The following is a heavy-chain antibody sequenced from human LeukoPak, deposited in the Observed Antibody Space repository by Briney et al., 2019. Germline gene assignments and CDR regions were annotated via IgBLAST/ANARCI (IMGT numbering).Heavy chain of an antibody. V-gene: IGHV4-39*07. CDR3: ARAGYYDSSGYYYEEYYFDY. D-gene: IGHD3-22*01. CDR2: IHYSGST. CDR1: GGAVSTTSHY. J-gene: IGHJ4*02. Sequence: SETLSLTCTVSGGAVSTTSHYWGWMRQAPGKGPEWIGSIHYSGSTSYKSSLKSRVTISVDTSKNQFSLKLSSVTAADTAVYYCARAGYYDSSGYYYEEYYFDYWGQGTLVTVSS.